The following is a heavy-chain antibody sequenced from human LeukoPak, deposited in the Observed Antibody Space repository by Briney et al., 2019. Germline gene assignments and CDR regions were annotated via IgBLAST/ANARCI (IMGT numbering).Heavy chain of an antibody. J-gene: IGHJ5*02. D-gene: IGHD6-13*01. V-gene: IGHV4-59*01. Sequence: SETLSLTCTVSGGSISSYYWSWLRQPPGKGLEWIGYIYYSGSTKYNPSLKSRVTISVDTSKKQFSLKLSSVTAADTAVYYCARFNFLLYSSSHNWFDPWGQGSLVTVSS. CDR1: GGSISSYY. CDR3: ARFNFLLYSSSHNWFDP. CDR2: IYYSGST.